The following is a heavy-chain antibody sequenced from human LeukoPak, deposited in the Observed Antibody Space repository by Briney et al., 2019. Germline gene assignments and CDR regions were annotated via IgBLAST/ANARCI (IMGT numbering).Heavy chain of an antibody. J-gene: IGHJ5*02. V-gene: IGHV3-30-3*01. CDR1: GFTFSSYA. CDR2: ISYDGSNK. Sequence: PGGSLRLSCAASGFTFSSYAMHWVRQAPGKGLEWVAVISYDGSNKYYADSVKGRFTISRDNSKNTLYPQMNSLRAEDTAVYYCARGGYSSSRGPFDPWGQGTLVTVSS. D-gene: IGHD6-13*01. CDR3: ARGGYSSSRGPFDP.